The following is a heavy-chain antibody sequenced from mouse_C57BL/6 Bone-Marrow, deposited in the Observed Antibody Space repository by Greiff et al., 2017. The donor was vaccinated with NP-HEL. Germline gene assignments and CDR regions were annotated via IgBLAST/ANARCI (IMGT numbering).Heavy chain of an antibody. CDR3: TIFYYYGPWFAY. Sequence: EVQLQQSGTVLARPGASVKMSCKTSGYTFTSYWMHWVKQRPGQGLEWIGAIYPGNSDTSYNQKFKGKAKLTAVTSASTAYMELSSLTNEDSAVYYCTIFYYYGPWFAYWGQGTLVTVSA. CDR1: GYTFTSYW. V-gene: IGHV1-5*01. CDR2: IYPGNSDT. D-gene: IGHD1-1*01. J-gene: IGHJ3*01.